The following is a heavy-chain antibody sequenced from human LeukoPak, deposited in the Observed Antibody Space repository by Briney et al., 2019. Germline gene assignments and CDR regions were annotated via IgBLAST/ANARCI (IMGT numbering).Heavy chain of an antibody. D-gene: IGHD3-10*01. CDR2: ISTSGSTI. Sequence: GGSLRLSCAASAFTFSDYYMSWIRQAPGKGLECVSYISTSGSTIYYADSMKGRFTISRDNAKNSLFLQMNSLRAEDTAVYYCAKATYYYASGVTSLGMDVWGQGTTVTVSS. J-gene: IGHJ6*02. V-gene: IGHV3-11*01. CDR1: AFTFSDYY. CDR3: AKATYYYASGVTSLGMDV.